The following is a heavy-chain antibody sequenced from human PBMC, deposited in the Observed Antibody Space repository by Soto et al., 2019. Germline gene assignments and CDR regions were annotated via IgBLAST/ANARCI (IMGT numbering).Heavy chain of an antibody. Sequence: SLRLSCAASGFTFSSYSMNWVRQAPGKGLEWVSSISSSSSYIYYADSVKGRFTISRDNAKNSLYLQMNSLRAEDTAVYYCARSFYPYSSSSEYFQHWGQGTLVTVSS. V-gene: IGHV3-21*01. CDR3: ARSFYPYSSSSEYFQH. CDR2: ISSSSSYI. CDR1: GFTFSSYS. J-gene: IGHJ1*01. D-gene: IGHD6-6*01.